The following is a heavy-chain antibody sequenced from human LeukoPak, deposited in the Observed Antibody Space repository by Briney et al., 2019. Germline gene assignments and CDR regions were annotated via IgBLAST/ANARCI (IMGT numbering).Heavy chain of an antibody. D-gene: IGHD6-13*01. CDR3: ARGGSSSWHTPDY. Sequence: GGSLRLSCAASGFTFSSYAMHRVRQAPGKGLEWVAVISYDGSNKYYADSVKGRFTISRDNSKNTLYLQMNSLRAEDTAVYYCARGGSSSWHTPDYWGQGTLVTVSS. V-gene: IGHV3-30*04. CDR1: GFTFSSYA. J-gene: IGHJ4*02. CDR2: ISYDGSNK.